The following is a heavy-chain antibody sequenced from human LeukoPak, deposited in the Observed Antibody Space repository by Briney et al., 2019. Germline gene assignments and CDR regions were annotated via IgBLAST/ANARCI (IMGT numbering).Heavy chain of an antibody. CDR2: INSDGSST. CDR1: GFTFSTYW. CDR3: ARSRDSSGPGVWGMDV. D-gene: IGHD6-19*01. V-gene: IGHV3-74*01. Sequence: GGSLGLSCAASGFTFSTYWIHWVRQAPGKGLVWVSRINSDGSSTSYADSVKGRFTISRDNAKNTLYLQMNSLRAEDTAVYYCARSRDSSGPGVWGMDVWGQGTTVTVSS. J-gene: IGHJ6*02.